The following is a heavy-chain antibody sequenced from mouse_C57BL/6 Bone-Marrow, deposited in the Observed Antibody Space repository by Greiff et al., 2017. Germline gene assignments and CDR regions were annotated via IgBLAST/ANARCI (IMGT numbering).Heavy chain of an antibody. V-gene: IGHV1-69*01. CDR2: IDPCGSNT. D-gene: IGHD1-1*01. Sequence: QVQLQQSGAELVMPGASVKLSCKASGYTFTSYGMHWVKQRPGQGLEWIGEIDPCGSNTYYNEKFKGKTTLTVDKSSSTAYMQLSSLTSEDSAVYYCATTVGALDYWGKGTTVTVSS. CDR3: ATTVGALDY. J-gene: IGHJ4*01. CDR1: GYTFTSYG.